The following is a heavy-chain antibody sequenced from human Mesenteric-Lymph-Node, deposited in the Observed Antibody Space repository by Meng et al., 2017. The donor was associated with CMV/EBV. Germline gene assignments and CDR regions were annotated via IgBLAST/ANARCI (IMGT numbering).Heavy chain of an antibody. CDR3: ARDQVYSSPGYYFDY. D-gene: IGHD6-13*01. CDR1: GYTFTGYY. CDR2: INPNSGGT. V-gene: IGHV1-2*02. Sequence: ASVKVSCKASGYTFTGYYMHWVRQAPGQGLEWMGWINPNSGGTSYAQKFQGRVTMTRDTSTSTVYMELSSLRSEDTAVYYCARDQVYSSPGYYFDYWGQGTLVTVSS. J-gene: IGHJ4*02.